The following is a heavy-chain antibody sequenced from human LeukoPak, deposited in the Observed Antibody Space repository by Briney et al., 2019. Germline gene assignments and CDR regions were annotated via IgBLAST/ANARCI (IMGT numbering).Heavy chain of an antibody. Sequence: GASVKVSCKVSGYTLTELSMHWVRQAPGKGLEWMGAFDPADGETIYAQQFQGRVTMTEDTSTDTAYMELSSLRSEDTAVYYCAVTGHEAAAGRVMGYSYGYGFDYWGQGTLVTVSS. D-gene: IGHD5-18*01. V-gene: IGHV1-24*01. CDR3: AVTGHEAAAGRVMGYSYGYGFDY. J-gene: IGHJ4*02. CDR1: GYTLTELS. CDR2: FDPADGET.